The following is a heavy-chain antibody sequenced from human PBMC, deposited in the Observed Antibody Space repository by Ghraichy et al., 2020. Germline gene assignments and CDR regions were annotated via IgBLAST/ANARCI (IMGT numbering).Heavy chain of an antibody. CDR1: GSTFSTYA. D-gene: IGHD2-21*02. CDR3: SGHVVVVTATLKGGDF. V-gene: IGHV3-23*01. J-gene: IGHJ4*02. Sequence: GESLNISCAASGSTFSTYAMSWVHQAPGKGLEWVSGISGSGGGTFYADSVKGRFTISRDNSKNTLYLQMNSLRVEDTALYYCSGHVVVVTATLKGGDFWGQGTLVTVSS. CDR2: ISGSGGGT.